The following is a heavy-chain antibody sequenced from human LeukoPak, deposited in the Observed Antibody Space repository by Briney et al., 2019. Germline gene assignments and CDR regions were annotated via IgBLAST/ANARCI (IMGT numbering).Heavy chain of an antibody. J-gene: IGHJ4*02. D-gene: IGHD3-10*01. V-gene: IGHV3-23*01. CDR1: GFTFSSYA. CDR2: VSGSGGST. CDR3: AKAKFSMVRGVKFFDY. Sequence: PGGSLRLSCAASGFTFSSYAMSWVRQAPGKGLEWVSAVSGSGGSTYYADSVKGRFTISRDNSKNTLYLQMNSQRAEDTAVYYCAKAKFSMVRGVKFFDYWGQGTLVTVSS.